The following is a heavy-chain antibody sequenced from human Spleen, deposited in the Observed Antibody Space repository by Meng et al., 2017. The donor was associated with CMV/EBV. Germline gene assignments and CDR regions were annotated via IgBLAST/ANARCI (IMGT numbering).Heavy chain of an antibody. Sequence: SETLSLTCTVSGGSITSSSYYWGWIRQPPGKGLEWIASIHYSGGTHYNPALKSRVTISLDTSKNQFSLKLSSVTAADTAVYYCARGGHYAILTGWSDRHNWFDPWGQGTLVTVSS. CDR2: IHYSGGT. CDR3: ARGGHYAILTGWSDRHNWFDP. D-gene: IGHD3-9*01. CDR1: GGSITSSSYY. V-gene: IGHV4-39*07. J-gene: IGHJ5*02.